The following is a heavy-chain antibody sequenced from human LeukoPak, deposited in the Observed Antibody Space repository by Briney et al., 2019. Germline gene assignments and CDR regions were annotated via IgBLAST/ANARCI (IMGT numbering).Heavy chain of an antibody. CDR3: ARDIVGATKVGY. D-gene: IGHD1-26*01. J-gene: IGHJ4*02. Sequence: GSLRLSCAASGFTFSSYSMNWVRQAPGKGLEGVSSISSSSSYIYYADSVKGRFTISRDNAKKSLYLQMNSLRAEDTAVYYCARDIVGATKVGYWGQGTLVTVSS. CDR2: ISSSSSYI. V-gene: IGHV3-21*01. CDR1: GFTFSSYS.